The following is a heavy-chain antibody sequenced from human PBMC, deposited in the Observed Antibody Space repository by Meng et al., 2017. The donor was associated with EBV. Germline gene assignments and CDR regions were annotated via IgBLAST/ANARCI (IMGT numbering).Heavy chain of an antibody. CDR3: ARPFPSWQSPRLDPFGA. D-gene: IGHD6-19*01. CDR1: GDSISSFYY. J-gene: IGHJ5*02. V-gene: IGHV4-39*01. Sequence: QLQLRESGAGQVKPSEXLSLTFTFPGDSISSFYYWGWIRQPPGRGLEWIGSVHYTGSTYYSPSLKSRVTVSVDTSKNQFSLRLTSVTAADTAVYYCARPFPSWQSPRLDPFGAWGQGTLVTVSS. CDR2: VHYTGST.